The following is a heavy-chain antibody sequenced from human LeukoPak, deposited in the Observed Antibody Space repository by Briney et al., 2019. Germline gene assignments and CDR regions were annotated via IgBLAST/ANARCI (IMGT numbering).Heavy chain of an antibody. V-gene: IGHV1-2*02. CDR2: INPHSGAT. CDR3: SRDLLMYYSGSGEST. CDR1: GYTFTGYY. D-gene: IGHD3-10*01. Sequence: ASVKVSFKASGYTFTGYYIRWVRQAPGQGPEWMGWINPHSGATNYAQKFQGRVTMTRDTSISTAFMELSSLRSDDTAMYYCSRDLLMYYSGSGESTWGQGTQVTVSS. J-gene: IGHJ5*02.